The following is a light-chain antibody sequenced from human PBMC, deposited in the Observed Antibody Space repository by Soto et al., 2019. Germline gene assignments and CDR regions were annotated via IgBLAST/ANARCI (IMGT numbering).Light chain of an antibody. CDR1: SSDVGGYNY. V-gene: IGLV2-14*01. CDR2: GVS. J-gene: IGLJ2*01. Sequence: QSALTQPASVSGSPGQSSTISCTGTSSDVGGYNYVSWYQQNPDKAPKLMIYGVSNRPSGVSNRFSGSKSGNTASLTISGLQAEYEADYDCSSYTGSTTLVLFGGGTTLTVL. CDR3: SSYTGSTTLVL.